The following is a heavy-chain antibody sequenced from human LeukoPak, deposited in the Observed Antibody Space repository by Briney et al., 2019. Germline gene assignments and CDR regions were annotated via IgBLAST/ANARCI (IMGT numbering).Heavy chain of an antibody. V-gene: IGHV1-46*01. D-gene: IGHD3-9*01. Sequence: ASVKVSCKASGYTFTSYYMHWVRQAPGQGLEWMGIINPSGGSTSYAQKFQGRVTMTRYMSTSTVYMELSSLRSEDTAVYYCARVGESATIFDAFDIWGQGTMVTVSS. CDR3: ARVGESATIFDAFDI. CDR2: INPSGGST. CDR1: GYTFTSYY. J-gene: IGHJ3*02.